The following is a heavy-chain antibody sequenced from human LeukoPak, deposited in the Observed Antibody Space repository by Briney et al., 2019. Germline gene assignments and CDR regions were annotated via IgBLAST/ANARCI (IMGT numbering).Heavy chain of an antibody. V-gene: IGHV1-69*13. CDR2: IIPIFGTA. J-gene: IGHJ3*02. CDR1: GGTFSSYA. CDR3: ARGRELLSAFDI. Sequence: ASVMVSCKASGGTFSSYAISWVRQAPGQGLEWMGGIIPIFGTANYTQQFQGRVTITADESTSTAYMGLSSLRAEDTDVYYCARGRELLSAFDIWGQGTMVTVSS. D-gene: IGHD1-26*01.